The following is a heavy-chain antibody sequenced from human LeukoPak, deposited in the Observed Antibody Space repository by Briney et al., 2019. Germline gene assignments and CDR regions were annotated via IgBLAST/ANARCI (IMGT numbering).Heavy chain of an antibody. D-gene: IGHD3-22*01. J-gene: IGHJ5*02. V-gene: IGHV3-23*01. CDR1: GFTFSSYS. Sequence: GGSLRLSCAASGFTFSSYSMNWVRQAPGKGLEWVSAISGSGGSTYYADSVKGRFTISRDNSKNTLYLQMNSLRAEDTAVYYCAKWGAYYYDSSGYSFIVPLDPWGQGTLVTVSS. CDR3: AKWGAYYYDSSGYSFIVPLDP. CDR2: ISGSGGST.